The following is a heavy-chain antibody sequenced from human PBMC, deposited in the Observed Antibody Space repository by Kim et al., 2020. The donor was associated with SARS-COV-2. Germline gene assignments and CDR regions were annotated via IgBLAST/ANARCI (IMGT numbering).Heavy chain of an antibody. V-gene: IGHV4-34*01. D-gene: IGHD2-15*01. J-gene: IGHJ6*02. CDR3: ARVRIPNYYYGMDV. Sequence: NPSLKSRVTISGDTSKNQFSLKLSSVTAADTAVYYCARVRIPNYYYGMDVWGQGTTVTVSS.